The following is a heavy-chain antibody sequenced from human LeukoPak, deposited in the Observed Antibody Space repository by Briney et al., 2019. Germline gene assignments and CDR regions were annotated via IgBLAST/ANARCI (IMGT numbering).Heavy chain of an antibody. V-gene: IGHV3-7*01. CDR1: GFTFSSYL. Sequence: GGSLRLSCAASGFTFSSYLMSWVRQAPGKGLEWVANIKQDGGEKYYVESVKGRFTISRDNVKNSLYLQMNSLRVEDTAVYYCARARGGYDLDYWGQGTLVTVSS. J-gene: IGHJ4*02. CDR3: ARARGGYDLDY. CDR2: IKQDGGEK. D-gene: IGHD5-12*01.